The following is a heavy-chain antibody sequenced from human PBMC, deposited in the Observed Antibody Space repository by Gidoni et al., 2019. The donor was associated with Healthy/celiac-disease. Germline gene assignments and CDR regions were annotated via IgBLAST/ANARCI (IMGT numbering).Heavy chain of an antibody. Sequence: QLQLQQWGAGLLKPSETLSLTCAVYGGSFSGYYWRWIRQPPGKGLEWIGETNHSGSTNYNPSLKSRVTISVDTSKNQFSLKLSSVTAADTAVYDCARGVDCSSTSCYRYYYYYGMDVWGQGTTVTVSS. CDR3: ARGVDCSSTSCYRYYYYYGMDV. CDR2: TNHSGST. V-gene: IGHV4-34*01. D-gene: IGHD2-2*01. J-gene: IGHJ6*02. CDR1: GGSFSGYY.